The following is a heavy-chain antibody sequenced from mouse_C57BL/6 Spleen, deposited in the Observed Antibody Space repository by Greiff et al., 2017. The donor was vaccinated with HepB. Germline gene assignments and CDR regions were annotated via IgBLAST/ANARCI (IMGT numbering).Heavy chain of an antibody. CDR1: GFNIKDYY. Sequence: VQLKESGAELVKPGASVKLSCTASGFNIKDYYMHWVKQRTEQGLEWIGRIDPEDGETKYAPKFQGKATITADTSSNTAYLQLSSLTSEDTAVYYCAHYYGSSYVNYFDYWGQGTTLTVSS. CDR2: IDPEDGET. J-gene: IGHJ2*01. CDR3: AHYYGSSYVNYFDY. D-gene: IGHD1-1*01. V-gene: IGHV14-2*01.